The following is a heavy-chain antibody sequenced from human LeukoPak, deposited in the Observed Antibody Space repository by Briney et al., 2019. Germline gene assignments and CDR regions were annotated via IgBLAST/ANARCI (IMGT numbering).Heavy chain of an antibody. Sequence: SETLSLTCIVSGVSISSSSWSWIRQTAGKGLEWIGRIYTSGSTIYNPSLKSRVTMAVDMSKKQFSLKLTSVTAADTAMYYCARDLSGWVGFDIWGQGTVVTVSS. CDR1: GVSISSSS. CDR2: IYTSGST. J-gene: IGHJ3*02. V-gene: IGHV4-4*07. CDR3: ARDLSGWVGFDI. D-gene: IGHD3-3*01.